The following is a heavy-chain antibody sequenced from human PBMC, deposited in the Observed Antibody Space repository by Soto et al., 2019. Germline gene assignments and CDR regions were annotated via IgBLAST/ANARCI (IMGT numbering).Heavy chain of an antibody. CDR1: GFTFSSYG. J-gene: IGHJ4*02. V-gene: IGHV3-30*18. CDR2: ISYDGSNK. Sequence: VQLVESGGGVVQPGRSLRLSCAASGFTFSSYGMHWVRQAPGKGLEWVAVISYDGSNKYYADSVKGRFTISRDNSKNTLYLQMNSLRAEDTAVYYCAKSRSASDIVVVPATFFDYWGQGTLVTVSS. D-gene: IGHD2-2*01. CDR3: AKSRSASDIVVVPATFFDY.